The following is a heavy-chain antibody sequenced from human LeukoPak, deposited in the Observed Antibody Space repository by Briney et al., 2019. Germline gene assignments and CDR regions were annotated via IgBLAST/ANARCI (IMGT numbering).Heavy chain of an antibody. Sequence: GRSLRLSCAASGFTFSTYAMNWVRQAPGKGLDWVSAISGSGGSTYYADSVKGRFTISRDNSKNTLYLQMNSLRAEDTAVYYCAKDSKAVAWDAFDIWGQGTMVTVSS. CDR3: AKDSKAVAWDAFDI. D-gene: IGHD6-19*01. CDR1: GFTFSTYA. V-gene: IGHV3-23*01. J-gene: IGHJ3*02. CDR2: ISGSGGST.